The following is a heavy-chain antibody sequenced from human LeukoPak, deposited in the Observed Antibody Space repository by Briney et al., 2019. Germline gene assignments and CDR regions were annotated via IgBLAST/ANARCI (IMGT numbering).Heavy chain of an antibody. CDR3: ARLYCSSASCYGYALDI. CDR2: IYHSGST. J-gene: IGHJ3*02. D-gene: IGHD2-2*01. CDR1: GYSISSGYY. Sequence: SETLSLTCAVSGYSISSGYYWGWIRPPPGKGLEWIGSIYHSGSTYYNPSLKSRVTISVDTSKNQFSLKLSSVTAADTAVYYCARLYCSSASCYGYALDIWGQGTMVTVSS. V-gene: IGHV4-38-2*01.